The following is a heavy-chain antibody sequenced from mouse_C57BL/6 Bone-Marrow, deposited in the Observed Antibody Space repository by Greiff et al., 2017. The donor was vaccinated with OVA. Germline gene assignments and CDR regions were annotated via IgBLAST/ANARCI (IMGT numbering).Heavy chain of an antibody. V-gene: IGHV1-80*01. CDR1: GYAFSSYW. D-gene: IGHD1-1*01. CDR2: IYPGDGDT. J-gene: IGHJ1*03. CDR3: ASGGGSPFYCSFDV. Sequence: VQLQESGAELVKPGASVKISCKASGYAFSSYWMNWVKQRPGKGLEWIGQIYPGDGDTNYNGKFKGKATLTADKSSSTAYMQLSSLTSADSAVFFGASGGGSPFYCSFDVWGTGTTVTVSS.